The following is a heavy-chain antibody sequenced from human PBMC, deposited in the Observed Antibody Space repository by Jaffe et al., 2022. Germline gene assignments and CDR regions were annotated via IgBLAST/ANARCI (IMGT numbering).Heavy chain of an antibody. V-gene: IGHV3-9*01. J-gene: IGHJ6*03. Sequence: EVQLVESGGGLVQPGRSLRLSCAASGFTFDDYAMHWVRQAPGKGLEWVSGISWNSGSIGYADSVKGRFTISRDNAKNSLYLQMNSLRAEDTALYYCAKDTGYSYYYYMDVWGKGTTVTVSS. CDR2: ISWNSGSI. CDR1: GFTFDDYA. CDR3: AKDTGYSYYYYMDV. D-gene: IGHD6-13*01.